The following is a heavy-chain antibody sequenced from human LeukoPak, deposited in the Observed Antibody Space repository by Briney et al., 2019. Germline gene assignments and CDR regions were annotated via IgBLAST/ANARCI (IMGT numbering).Heavy chain of an antibody. V-gene: IGHV3-30*03. D-gene: IGHD3-9*01. CDR1: GFSFSDYG. CDR3: ARGDHFTGYLQYYFDQ. J-gene: IGHJ4*02. CDR2: ISYDGGHK. Sequence: GKSLRLSCAASGFSFSDYGMHWVRQAPVKGLEWVALISYDGGHKYYRDSVKGRFTISRNNSNNTLFLQMNDLSAEDSAVYYCARGDHFTGYLQYYFDQWGQGTLVTVSS.